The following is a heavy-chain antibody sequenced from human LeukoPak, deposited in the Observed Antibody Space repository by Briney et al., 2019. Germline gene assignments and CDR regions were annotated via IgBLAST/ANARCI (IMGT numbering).Heavy chain of an antibody. V-gene: IGHV1-2*02. CDR2: INPHSGGT. J-gene: IGHJ3*02. D-gene: IGHD6-19*01. CDR3: ARGGTGYSSGWLRAFDI. Sequence: GASVKVSCKASGYTFTIYYPHWVRQAPGQGLEWMGWINPHSGGTNYAQKFQGRVTMTRDTSISTVYMELSSLRSDDTAVYYCARGGTGYSSGWLRAFDIWGQGTMVTVSS. CDR1: GYTFTIYY.